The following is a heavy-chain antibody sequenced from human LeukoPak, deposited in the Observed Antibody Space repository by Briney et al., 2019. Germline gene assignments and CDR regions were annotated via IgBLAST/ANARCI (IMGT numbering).Heavy chain of an antibody. D-gene: IGHD5-24*01. V-gene: IGHV4-59*01. CDR1: GDSINIYY. CDR3: ARVADGAFKW. J-gene: IGHJ4*02. Sequence: SETLSLTCNVSGDSINIYYCSWVRQPPGKGLEWIGNIFHTGSTNYNPSLKSRVTILADNSRNQFSLSLTSVTAADTAIYYCARVADGAFKWWGQGILVTASS. CDR2: IFHTGST.